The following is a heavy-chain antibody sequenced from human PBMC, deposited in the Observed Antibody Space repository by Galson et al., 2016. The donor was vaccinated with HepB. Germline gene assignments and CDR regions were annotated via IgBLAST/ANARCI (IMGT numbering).Heavy chain of an antibody. J-gene: IGHJ4*02. Sequence: SLRLSCAASGFAFGSYWMSWVRQAPGKGLEWVANIKQDGSEKYFVDSVKGRFTTSRDNAKNSLYLQMNSLRAEDTAVYYCAKGRGGVSIHWGQGTLVTVSS. CDR1: GFAFGSYW. V-gene: IGHV3-7*01. CDR2: IKQDGSEK. D-gene: IGHD3-10*01. CDR3: AKGRGGVSIH.